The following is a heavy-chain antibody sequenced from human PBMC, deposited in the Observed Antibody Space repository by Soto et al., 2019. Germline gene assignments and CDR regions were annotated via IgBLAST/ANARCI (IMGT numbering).Heavy chain of an antibody. CDR3: STLRHWSGGSCCAPTDY. Sequence: QVQLVQSGAEVKKPGSSVKVSCKASGGTFSSYTISWVRQAPGQGLEWMGRIIPTLGIANYAQKFQGIVTISADKSTSTAYMGLSSPRSEDTAVYYCSTLRHWSGGSCCAPTDYWGQGTLVTVSS. D-gene: IGHD2-15*01. V-gene: IGHV1-69*02. CDR1: GGTFSSYT. CDR2: IIPTLGIA. J-gene: IGHJ4*02.